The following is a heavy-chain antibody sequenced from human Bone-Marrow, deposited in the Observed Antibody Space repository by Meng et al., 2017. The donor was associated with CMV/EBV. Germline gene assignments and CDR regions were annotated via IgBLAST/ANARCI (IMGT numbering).Heavy chain of an antibody. V-gene: IGHV4-61*01. CDR1: GGSVSSGSYY. CDR2: IYYSGST. CDR3: ARAGVAAAGVFGFDY. J-gene: IGHJ4*02. D-gene: IGHD6-13*01. Sequence: SETLSLTCTVSGGSVSSGSYYWSWIRQPPGKGLEWIGYIYYSGSTNYNPSLKSRVTISVDTSKTQFSLKLSSVTAADTAVYYCARAGVAAAGVFGFDYWGQGTLVTVSS.